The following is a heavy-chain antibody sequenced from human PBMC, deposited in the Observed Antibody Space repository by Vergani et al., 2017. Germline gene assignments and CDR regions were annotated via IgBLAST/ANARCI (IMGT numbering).Heavy chain of an antibody. CDR1: GGSISSGGYY. D-gene: IGHD2-2*01. Sequence: QVQLQESGPGLVKPSQTLSLTCPVSGGSISSGGYYWSWIRQHPGKGLEWIGEINHSGSTNYNPSLKSRVTISVDTSKNPFSLKLSSVTAADTAVYYCARGGIVIPAATDFNYYYWMNVWSQGTSVTVSS. V-gene: IGHV4-31*03. CDR2: INHSGST. J-gene: IGHJ6*02. CDR3: ARGGIVIPAATDFNYYYWMNV.